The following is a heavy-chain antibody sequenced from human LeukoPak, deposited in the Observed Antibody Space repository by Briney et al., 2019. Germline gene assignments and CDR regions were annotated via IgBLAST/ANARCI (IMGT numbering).Heavy chain of an antibody. V-gene: IGHV4-39*01. D-gene: IGHD1-26*01. CDR2: LYYSGST. J-gene: IGHJ5*02. CDR3: ARRGRYPGRMFDP. Sequence: SETLSLTCTVSGGSISSRSYYWGWLRQPPGKGLEWIGSLYYSGSTYYNPSLKSRVTISVDTSKNQFSLRLSSVTAADTAVYYCARRGRYPGRMFDPWGQGTLVTVSS. CDR1: GGSISSRSYY.